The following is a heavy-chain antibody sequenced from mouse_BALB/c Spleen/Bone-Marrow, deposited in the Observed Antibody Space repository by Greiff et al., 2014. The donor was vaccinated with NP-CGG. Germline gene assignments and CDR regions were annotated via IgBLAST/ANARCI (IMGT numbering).Heavy chain of an antibody. CDR2: INPGSGST. V-gene: IGHV1-54*01. Sequence: VQLQQSGAELVRPGTSVKVSCKASGYAFTDSLMEWLKQRPGQGLEWIGVINPGSGSTNYNEKFKDKATLTTDKSSSTAYMQLSSLTSDDSAVYFCAIYDGYFDYWGQGTILTVSS. J-gene: IGHJ2*01. CDR3: AIYDGYFDY. CDR1: GYAFTDSL. D-gene: IGHD2-3*01.